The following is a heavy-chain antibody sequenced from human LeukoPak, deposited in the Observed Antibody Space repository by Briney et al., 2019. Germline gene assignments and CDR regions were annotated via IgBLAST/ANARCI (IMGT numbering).Heavy chain of an antibody. CDR2: IYTSGST. D-gene: IGHD3-22*01. V-gene: IGHV4-4*07. J-gene: IGHJ3*02. CDR3: ARHWDTSGYYYAFDI. CDR1: GGSISSYY. Sequence: SETLSLTCTVSGGSISSYYWSWIRQPAGKGLEWIGRIYTSGSTNYNPSLKSRVTMSVDTSKNQFSLKLSSVTAADTAVYYCARHWDTSGYYYAFDIWGQGTLVTVSS.